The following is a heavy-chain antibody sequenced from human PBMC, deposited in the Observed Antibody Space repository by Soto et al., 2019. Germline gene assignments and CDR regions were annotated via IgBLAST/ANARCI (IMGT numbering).Heavy chain of an antibody. V-gene: IGHV3-11*01. J-gene: IGHJ5*02. CDR1: GFPFSDYY. D-gene: IGHD1-26*01. CDR3: ARDRVEGAGSFDP. CDR2: ISSSGSTI. Sequence: QVQLVESGGGLVKPGGSLRLSCAASGFPFSDYYMNWIRQAPGKGLEWVSYISSSGSTIYYADSVKGRFTISRDNAKNSMYLYMNSLRADDTAVYYCARDRVEGAGSFDPWGQGTLVTVSS.